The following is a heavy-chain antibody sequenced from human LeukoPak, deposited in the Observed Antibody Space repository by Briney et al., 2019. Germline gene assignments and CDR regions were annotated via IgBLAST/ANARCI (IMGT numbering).Heavy chain of an antibody. Sequence: SETLSLTCAVYGGSFSGYYWSWIRQPPGKGLEWIGEINHSGSTNYNPSLKSRDTISVDTSKNQLSLNLSSVTAADTAVYYCASSPYGGNSQSRYYGMDVWGQGTTVTVSS. CDR2: INHSGST. J-gene: IGHJ6*02. CDR3: ASSPYGGNSQSRYYGMDV. D-gene: IGHD4-23*01. CDR1: GGSFSGYY. V-gene: IGHV4-34*01.